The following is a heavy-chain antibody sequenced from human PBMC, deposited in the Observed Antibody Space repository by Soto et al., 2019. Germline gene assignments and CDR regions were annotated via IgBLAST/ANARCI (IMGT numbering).Heavy chain of an antibody. Sequence: SETLSLTCAVYGGSFSGYYWSWIRQPPGKWLEWIGEINHSGSTNYNPSLKSQVTISVDTSKNQFSLKLSSVTAADTAVYYCARSRGSGMDVWGQGXTVTVYS. CDR2: INHSGST. D-gene: IGHD1-26*01. J-gene: IGHJ6*02. CDR1: GGSFSGYY. CDR3: ARSRGSGMDV. V-gene: IGHV4-34*01.